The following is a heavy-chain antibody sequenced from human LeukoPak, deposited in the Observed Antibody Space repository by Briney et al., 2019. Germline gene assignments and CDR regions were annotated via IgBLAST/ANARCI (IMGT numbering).Heavy chain of an antibody. CDR3: AKDKKYYGELHY. D-gene: IGHD4-17*01. V-gene: IGHV3-30-3*01. CDR2: ISYDGSNK. CDR1: GFTFSSYA. J-gene: IGHJ4*02. Sequence: PGGSLRLSCAASGFTFSSYAMHWVRQAPGKGLEWVAVISYDGSNKYYADSVKGRFTISRDNSKNTLYLQMNSLRAEDTAVYYCAKDKKYYGELHYWGQGTLVTVSS.